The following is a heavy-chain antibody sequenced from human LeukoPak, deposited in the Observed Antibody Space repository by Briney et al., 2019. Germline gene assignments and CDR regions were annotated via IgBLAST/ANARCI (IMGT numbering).Heavy chain of an antibody. Sequence: PGGSLRLSCTASGFTFSSCAMTWVRQAPGKGLEWVSTISGSGTITYYADSVRGRFTISRDYSTNTLYLQMSSLRAEDTAIYYCAYLGLSSDWNDVPGPQIDYWGQGTPVTVSS. CDR2: ISGSGTIT. CDR3: AYLGLSSDWNDVPGPQIDY. D-gene: IGHD1-1*01. J-gene: IGHJ4*02. CDR1: GFTFSSCA. V-gene: IGHV3-23*01.